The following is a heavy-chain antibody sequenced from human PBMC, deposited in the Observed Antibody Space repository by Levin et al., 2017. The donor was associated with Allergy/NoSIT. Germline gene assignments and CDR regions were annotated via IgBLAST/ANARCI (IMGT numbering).Heavy chain of an antibody. CDR1: GFTFSGSA. J-gene: IGHJ3*02. V-gene: IGHV3-73*01. CDR2: IRSKANSYAT. D-gene: IGHD3-10*01. Sequence: GGSLRLSCAASGFTFSGSAMHWVRQASGKGLEWVGRIRSKANSYATAYAASVKGRFSISRDDSKNTAYLQMNSLKTEDTAVYYCTSFYPLMVRGVIMDDAFDIWGQGTMVTVSS. CDR3: TSFYPLMVRGVIMDDAFDI.